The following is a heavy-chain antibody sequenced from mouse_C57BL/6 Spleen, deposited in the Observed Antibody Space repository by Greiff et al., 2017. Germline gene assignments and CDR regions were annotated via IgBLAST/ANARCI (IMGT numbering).Heavy chain of an antibody. CDR3: ARVVGAMDY. CDR2: ISYDGSN. J-gene: IGHJ4*01. Sequence: EVQLQESGPGLVKPSQSLSLTCSVTGYSITSGYYWNWIRQFPGNKLEWMGYISYDGSNNYNPSLKNRNSITRDTSKNQFFLKLNSVTTEDTATYYCARVVGAMDYWGQGTAVTVSS. CDR1: GYSITSGYY. V-gene: IGHV3-6*01.